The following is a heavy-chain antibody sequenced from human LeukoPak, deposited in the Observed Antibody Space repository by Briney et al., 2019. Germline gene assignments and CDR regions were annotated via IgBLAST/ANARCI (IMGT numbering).Heavy chain of an antibody. V-gene: IGHV4-59*11. CDR2: IYYSGST. CDR3: ARDPPSDEAFDI. CDR1: GDSISSHY. J-gene: IGHJ3*02. Sequence: SETLSLTCTVSGDSISSHYWNWIRQPPGKALEWIGYIYYSGSTNYNPYLKSQVTISVDTSKNQFSLKLSSVTAADTAVYYCARDPPSDEAFDIWGPGTMVTISS.